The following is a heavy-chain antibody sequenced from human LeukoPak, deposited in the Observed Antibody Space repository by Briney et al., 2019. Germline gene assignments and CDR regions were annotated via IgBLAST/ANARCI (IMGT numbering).Heavy chain of an antibody. D-gene: IGHD6-13*01. V-gene: IGHV1-2*04. J-gene: IGHJ5*02. CDR1: GYTLTGYY. CDR3: ARSAAGRSHNWFDP. CDR2: INPNSGGT. Sequence: ASVKVSCKASGYTLTGYYMHWVRQAPGQGLEWMGWINPNSGGTNYAQKFQGWVTMTRDTSISTAYMELSRLRSDDTAVYYCARSAAGRSHNWFDPWGQGTLVTVSS.